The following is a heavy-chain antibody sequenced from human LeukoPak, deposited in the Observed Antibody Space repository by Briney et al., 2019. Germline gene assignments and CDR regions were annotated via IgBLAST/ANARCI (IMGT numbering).Heavy chain of an antibody. CDR3: ARDSGGTVGYAIYDY. CDR2: ISSSSSYI. V-gene: IGHV3-21*01. CDR1: GFTFSSYS. J-gene: IGHJ4*02. D-gene: IGHD2-8*01. Sequence: GGSLRLSCAASGFTFSSYSMNWVRQAPGKGLEWVSSISSSSSYIYYADSVKGRFTISRDNAKNSLYLQMHSLGAEDTAVYYCARDSGGTVGYAIYDYWGQGTLVTVSS.